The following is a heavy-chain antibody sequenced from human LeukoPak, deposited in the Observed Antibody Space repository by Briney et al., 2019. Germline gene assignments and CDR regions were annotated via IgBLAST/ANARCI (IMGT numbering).Heavy chain of an antibody. V-gene: IGHV2-5*02. CDR1: GFSLSTSGVG. CDR2: IYWDDDK. Sequence: SGPTLVKPTQTLSLTCTFSGFSLSTSGVGVGWIRQPPGKALEWLAVIYWDDDKRYSPSLKSRLTLTKDTSKNQVVLTMTNLDPVDTATYYCALTKYNFNTPGWFDPWGQGTLVTVSS. D-gene: IGHD1-20*01. J-gene: IGHJ5*02. CDR3: ALTKYNFNTPGWFDP.